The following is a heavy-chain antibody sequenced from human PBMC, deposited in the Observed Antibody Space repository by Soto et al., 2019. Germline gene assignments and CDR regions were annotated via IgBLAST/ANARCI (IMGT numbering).Heavy chain of an antibody. CDR1: GFTFSSYA. J-gene: IGHJ5*02. CDR2: ISYDGSNK. Sequence: QVQLVESGGGVVQPGRSLRLSCAASGFTFSSYALHWVRQAPGKGLEWVAVISYDGSNKYYADSVKGRFTISRDNSKNTLYLQMNSLRAEDTAVYYCARDVGLGSGSYYWFDPWGQGTLLTVSS. V-gene: IGHV3-30-3*01. D-gene: IGHD3-10*02. CDR3: ARDVGLGSGSYYWFDP.